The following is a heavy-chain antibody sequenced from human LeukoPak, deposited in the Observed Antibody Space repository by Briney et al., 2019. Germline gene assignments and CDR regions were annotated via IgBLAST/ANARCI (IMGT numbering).Heavy chain of an antibody. J-gene: IGHJ5*02. CDR3: ARCSGQLSPFDP. D-gene: IGHD2-15*01. V-gene: IGHV1-69*02. CDR1: GGTFSSYT. Sequence: ASVKVSCKASGGTFSSYTISWVRQAPGQGLEWMGRIIPILGIANYAQKFQGRVTITADKSTSTAYMELSSLRSEDTAVYYCARCSGQLSPFDPWGQGTLSPSPQ. CDR2: IIPILGIA.